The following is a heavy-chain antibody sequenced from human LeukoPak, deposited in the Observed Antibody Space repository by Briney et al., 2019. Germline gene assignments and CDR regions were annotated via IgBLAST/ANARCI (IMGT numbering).Heavy chain of an antibody. Sequence: SETLSLTCTVSGGSINSSSYYWGWIRQPPGKGLEWIGSIYHSGSTYYNPSLKSRVTISVDTSKNQFSLKLSSVTAADTAVYYCARDGANYYDSSGYFFDYWGQGTLVTVSS. V-gene: IGHV4-39*07. CDR3: ARDGANYYDSSGYFFDY. D-gene: IGHD3-22*01. CDR1: GGSINSSSYY. J-gene: IGHJ4*02. CDR2: IYHSGST.